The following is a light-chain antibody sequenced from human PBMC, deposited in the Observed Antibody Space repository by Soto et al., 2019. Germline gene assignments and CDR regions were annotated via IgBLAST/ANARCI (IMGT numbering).Light chain of an antibody. CDR2: DAY. CDR1: QSVSSY. V-gene: IGKV3-11*01. Sequence: DIVLTQSPATLSLSPGDSATLSCRVSQSVSSYLAWYQQKPGQAPRLLIYDAYNRATGIPARFSGSGSGTDFTLTISSLEPEDFAVYYCQQSSNWPPITFGQGTRLEIK. J-gene: IGKJ5*01. CDR3: QQSSNWPPIT.